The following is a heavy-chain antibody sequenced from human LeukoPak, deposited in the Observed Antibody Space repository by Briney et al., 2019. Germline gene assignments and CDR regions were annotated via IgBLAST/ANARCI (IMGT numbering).Heavy chain of an antibody. V-gene: IGHV3-48*01. CDR1: GFTFSSYG. Sequence: GGSLRLSCAVSGFTFSSYGMNWVRQAPEEGLEWVAYISSSSSTIHYADSVKGRFTIFRDNAMNSLHLQMDSLGAEDTAVYYCARVSFSYYDFWSGRDAFDIWGQGTMVTVSS. D-gene: IGHD3-3*01. CDR2: ISSSSSTI. CDR3: ARVSFSYYDFWSGRDAFDI. J-gene: IGHJ3*02.